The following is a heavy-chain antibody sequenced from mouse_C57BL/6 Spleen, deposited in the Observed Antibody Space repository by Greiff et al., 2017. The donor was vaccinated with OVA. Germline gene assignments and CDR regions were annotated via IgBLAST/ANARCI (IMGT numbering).Heavy chain of an antibody. Sequence: VKLVESGPGLVAPSQSLSITCTVSGFSLTSYAISWVRQPPGKGLEWLGVIWTGGGTNYNSALKSRLSISKDNSKSQVFLKMNSLQTDDTARYYCARMGIYYGNMYYFDYWGQGTTLTVSS. J-gene: IGHJ2*01. D-gene: IGHD2-1*01. CDR1: GFSLTSYA. V-gene: IGHV2-9-1*01. CDR3: ARMGIYYGNMYYFDY. CDR2: IWTGGGT.